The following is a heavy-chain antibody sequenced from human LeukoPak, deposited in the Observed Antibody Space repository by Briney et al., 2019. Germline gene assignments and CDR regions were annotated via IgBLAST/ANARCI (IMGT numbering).Heavy chain of an antibody. CDR2: ISGSGGST. Sequence: GGSLRLSCAASGSTFSSYAMSWVRQAPGKGLEWVSAISGSGGSTYYADSVKGRFTISRDNSKNTLYLQMNSLRAEDTAVYYCAKARVGYCSSTSCPLGYWGQGTLVTVSS. V-gene: IGHV3-23*01. D-gene: IGHD2-2*01. J-gene: IGHJ4*02. CDR3: AKARVGYCSSTSCPLGY. CDR1: GSTFSSYA.